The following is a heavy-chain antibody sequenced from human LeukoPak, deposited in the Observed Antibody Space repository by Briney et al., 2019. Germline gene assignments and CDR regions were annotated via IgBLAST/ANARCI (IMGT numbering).Heavy chain of an antibody. CDR1: GFTFSSFG. CDR3: AKRGPRPGRWSDAFNI. D-gene: IGHD4-23*01. J-gene: IGHJ3*02. Sequence: GGTLRLSCAASGFTFSSFGMTWVRQAPGKGLEWVSTITGSGGITYYADSVKGRFTISRDNSKNTLYLQMNSLRAEDTAVYYCAKRGPRPGRWSDAFNIWGQGTMVTVSS. CDR2: ITGSGGIT. V-gene: IGHV3-23*01.